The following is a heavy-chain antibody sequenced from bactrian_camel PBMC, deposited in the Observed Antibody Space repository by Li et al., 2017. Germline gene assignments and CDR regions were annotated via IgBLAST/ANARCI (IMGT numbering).Heavy chain of an antibody. J-gene: IGHJ6*01. CDR1: GGTYSTYRSYC. Sequence: HVQLVESGGDSVQAGGSLRLSCEASGGTYSTYRSYCMAWFRQPPGKSREGVAAIDTRGSVTIADSVKGRFSISQDNTENTLYLQMNSLKPEDTAMYYCAARGPYCYTKLSVRDFTYWGQGTQVTVS. CDR3: AARGPYCYTKLSVRDFTY. CDR2: IDTRGSV. D-gene: IGHD2*01. V-gene: IGHV3S57*01.